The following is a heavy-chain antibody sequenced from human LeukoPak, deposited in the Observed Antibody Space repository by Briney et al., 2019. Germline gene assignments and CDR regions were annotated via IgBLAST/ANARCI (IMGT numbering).Heavy chain of an antibody. Sequence: GGSLRLSCTASGFTFGGYVMNWARQAPGKGLEWVGFIRSKAYGGTTEYAASVKGRFTISRDDSKSIAYLQMNSLKTEDTAVYYCTRDGTSCYWCMDVWGKGTTVTVSS. V-gene: IGHV3-49*04. J-gene: IGHJ6*03. CDR1: GFTFGGYV. CDR2: IRSKAYGGTT. D-gene: IGHD2-2*01. CDR3: TRDGTSCYWCMDV.